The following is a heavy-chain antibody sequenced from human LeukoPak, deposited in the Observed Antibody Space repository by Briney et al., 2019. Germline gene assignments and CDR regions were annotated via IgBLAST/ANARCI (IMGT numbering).Heavy chain of an antibody. CDR3: ATSESGYYTR. D-gene: IGHD3-3*01. Sequence: ASVKVSCKTSGYTVTSYYMHWVRQAPGQGLEWMGIINPSGGGTSYTQKFLGRVTMTRDTSTSTDYMEVSSLRSEDTAVYYCATSESGYYTRWGQGTLVTVSS. J-gene: IGHJ4*02. V-gene: IGHV1-46*01. CDR1: GYTVTSYY. CDR2: INPSGGGT.